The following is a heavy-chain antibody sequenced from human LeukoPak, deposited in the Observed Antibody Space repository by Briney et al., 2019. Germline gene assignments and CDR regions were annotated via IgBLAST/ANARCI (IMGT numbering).Heavy chain of an antibody. CDR2: IIPIFSTA. CDR1: GGTFSSYA. D-gene: IGHD5-18*01. V-gene: IGHV1-69*13. J-gene: IGHJ1*01. Sequence: ASVKVSCKASGGTFSSYAISWVRQAPGQGLEWMGGIIPIFSTANYAQKFQGRVTITADESTSTAYMELSSLRSEDTAVYYCARGERGYRYGFEYFQKWGQGTLVTVSS. CDR3: ARGERGYRYGFEYFQK.